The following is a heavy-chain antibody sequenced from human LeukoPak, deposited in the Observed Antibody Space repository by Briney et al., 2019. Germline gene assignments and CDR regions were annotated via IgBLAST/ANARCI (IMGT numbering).Heavy chain of an antibody. J-gene: IGHJ4*02. CDR2: IIPIFGTA. Sequence: SVKVSCKASGGTFSSYAISWVRQAPGQGLEWMGGIIPIFGTANYAQKFQGRVTITADESTSTAYMELSSLRSEDTAVYYCARANYDYVWGSYPYDYWGQGTLVTVSS. CDR1: GGTFSSYA. D-gene: IGHD3-16*02. V-gene: IGHV1-69*13. CDR3: ARANYDYVWGSYPYDY.